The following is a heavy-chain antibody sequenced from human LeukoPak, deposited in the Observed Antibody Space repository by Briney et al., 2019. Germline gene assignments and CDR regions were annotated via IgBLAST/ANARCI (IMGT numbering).Heavy chain of an antibody. D-gene: IGHD3-10*01. CDR2: IYTSGTT. CDR1: NDSISSYY. V-gene: IGHV4-4*07. CDR3: ARQVWFGSENYFDY. J-gene: IGHJ4*02. Sequence: SETLSLTCTVSNDSISSYYWTWIRQPAGKGLEWIGRIYTSGTTNYNPSLRSRVTMSIDTSKNYYSLKLTSVTAADTAVDYCARQVWFGSENYFDYWGQGTLVAVSS.